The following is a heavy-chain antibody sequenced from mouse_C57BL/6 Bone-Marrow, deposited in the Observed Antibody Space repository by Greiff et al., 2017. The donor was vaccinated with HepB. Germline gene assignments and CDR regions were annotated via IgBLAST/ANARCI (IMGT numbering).Heavy chain of an antibody. Sequence: QVQLKESGAELVRPGASVTLSCKASGYTFTDYEMHWVKQTPVHGLEWIGAIDPETGGTAYNQKFKGKATLTVDTSSSTAYMQLSSLTSEDSAVYYCARPYDGYFHWYFDVWGTGTTVTVSS. V-gene: IGHV1-15*01. CDR3: ARPYDGYFHWYFDV. D-gene: IGHD2-3*01. CDR1: GYTFTDYE. CDR2: IDPETGGT. J-gene: IGHJ1*03.